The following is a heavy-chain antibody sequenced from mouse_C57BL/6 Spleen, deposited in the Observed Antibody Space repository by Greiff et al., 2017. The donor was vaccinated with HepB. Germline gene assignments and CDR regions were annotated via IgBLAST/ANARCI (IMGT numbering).Heavy chain of an antibody. D-gene: IGHD1-1*01. V-gene: IGHV1-82*01. Sequence: VKLVESGPELVKPGASVKISCKASGYAFSSSWMNWVKQRPGKGLEWIGRIYPGDGDTNYNGKFKGKATLTADKSSSTAYMQLSSLTSEDSAVYFCARIGITYYFDYWGQGTTLTVSS. CDR2: IYPGDGDT. CDR1: GYAFSSSW. CDR3: ARIGITYYFDY. J-gene: IGHJ2*01.